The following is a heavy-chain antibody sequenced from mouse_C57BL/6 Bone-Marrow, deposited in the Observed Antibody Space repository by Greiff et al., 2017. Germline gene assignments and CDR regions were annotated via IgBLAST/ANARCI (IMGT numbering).Heavy chain of an antibody. Sequence: EVQLQQSGPVLVKPGASVKMSCKASGYTFTDYYMNWVKQSHGKSLEWIGVINPYNGGTSYNQKFKGKATLTVDKSSSTAYMELNSLTSEDSAVYYCALDSSGYTYWGQGTLVTVSA. CDR3: ALDSSGYTY. J-gene: IGHJ3*01. D-gene: IGHD3-2*02. V-gene: IGHV1-19*01. CDR2: INPYNGGT. CDR1: GYTFTDYY.